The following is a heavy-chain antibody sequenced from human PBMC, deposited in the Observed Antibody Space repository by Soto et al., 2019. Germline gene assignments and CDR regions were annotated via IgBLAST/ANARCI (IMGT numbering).Heavy chain of an antibody. CDR3: ARGGSAIFGVVIVNDY. V-gene: IGHV1-8*01. CDR2: MNPNSGNT. D-gene: IGHD3-3*01. J-gene: IGHJ4*02. Sequence: ASVKVSCKASGYTFTSYDINWVRQATGQGLEWMGWMNPNSGNTGYAQKFQGRVAMTRNTSISTAYMELSSLRSEDTAVYYCARGGSAIFGVVIVNDYWGQGTLVTVSS. CDR1: GYTFTSYD.